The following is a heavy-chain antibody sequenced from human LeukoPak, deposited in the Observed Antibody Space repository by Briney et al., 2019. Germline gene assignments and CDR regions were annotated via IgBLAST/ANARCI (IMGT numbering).Heavy chain of an antibody. Sequence: PGGSLRLSCAASGFTFSSYSMNWVRQAPGKGLEWVSAISGSGGSTYYADSVKGRFTISRDNSKNTLYLQMNSLRAEDTAVYYCAKMGLGYCSGGSCYPDYWGQGTLVTVSS. CDR3: AKMGLGYCSGGSCYPDY. V-gene: IGHV3-23*01. CDR1: GFTFSSYS. J-gene: IGHJ4*02. CDR2: ISGSGGST. D-gene: IGHD2-15*01.